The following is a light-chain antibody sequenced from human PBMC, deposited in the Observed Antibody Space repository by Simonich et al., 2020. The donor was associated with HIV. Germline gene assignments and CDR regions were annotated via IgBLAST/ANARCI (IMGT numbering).Light chain of an antibody. J-gene: IGKJ2*01. CDR1: QGISNY. CDR3: QQSYSTLPYT. Sequence: DIQMTQSPSAMSASVGDSVTITCRATQGISNYLAWFQQKPGKAPKLLIYTTSNLQSGVPSRFSGSGSGTDFTLTISSLQPDDFATDYCQQSYSTLPYTFGQGTKLEIK. CDR2: TTS. V-gene: IGKV1-39*01.